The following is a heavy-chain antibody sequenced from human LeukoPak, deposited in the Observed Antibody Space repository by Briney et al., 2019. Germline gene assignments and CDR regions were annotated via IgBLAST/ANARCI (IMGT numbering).Heavy chain of an antibody. J-gene: IGHJ4*02. D-gene: IGHD3-16*01. CDR3: ARGGTSIDFDY. V-gene: IGHV4-30-2*01. Sequence: SETLSLTCAVYGGSFSGYSWSWIRQPPGKGLEWIGYIYHSGSTYYNPSLKSRVTISVDRSKNQFSLKLSSVTAADTAVYYCARGGTSIDFDYWGQGTLVTVSS. CDR1: GGSFSGYS. CDR2: IYHSGST.